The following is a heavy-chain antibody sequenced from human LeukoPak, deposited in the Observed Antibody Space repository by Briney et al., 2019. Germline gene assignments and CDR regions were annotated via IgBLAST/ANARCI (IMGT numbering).Heavy chain of an antibody. CDR1: GGSISSGGYY. V-gene: IGHV4-31*03. D-gene: IGHD6-19*01. J-gene: IGHJ4*02. CDR3: ARGPISSGWSIPFDY. Sequence: SETLSLICTVSGGSISSGGYYWSWIRQHPGKGLEWIGYIYYSGSTYYNPSLKSRVTISVDTSKNQFSLKLSSVTAADTAVYYCARGPISSGWSIPFDYWGQGTLVTVSS. CDR2: IYYSGST.